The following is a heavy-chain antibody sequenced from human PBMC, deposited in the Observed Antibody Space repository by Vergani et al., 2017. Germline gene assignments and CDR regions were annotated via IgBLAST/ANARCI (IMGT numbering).Heavy chain of an antibody. Sequence: QVQLQESGPGLVKSSETLSLTCSVSFDSIRNLYCNWIRQAPGKGMEWIGSLSTTGGATHTSHNPSLKSRVSISVHTSKGQFSLRLTAVTAAAAAIYYCAGDTHSLQRADRWGQGLLVSVSS. D-gene: IGHD5-18*01. CDR3: AGDTHSLQRADR. J-gene: IGHJ5*02. CDR2: LSTTGGATHT. CDR1: FDSIRNLY. V-gene: IGHV4-59*11.